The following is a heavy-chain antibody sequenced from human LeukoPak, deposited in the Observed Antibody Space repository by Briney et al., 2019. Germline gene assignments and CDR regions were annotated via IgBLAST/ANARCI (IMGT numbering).Heavy chain of an antibody. CDR3: ARSQLLWFGELNYYFDY. J-gene: IGHJ4*02. CDR2: ISSNGGST. CDR1: GFTFSSYS. D-gene: IGHD3-10*01. V-gene: IGHV3-64*01. Sequence: GGSLRLSCAASGFTFSSYSMHWVRQAPGKGLEYVSAISSNGGSTYYANSVKGRFTISRDNSKNTLYLQMGSLRAEDTAVYYCARSQLLWFGELNYYFDYWGQGTLVTVSP.